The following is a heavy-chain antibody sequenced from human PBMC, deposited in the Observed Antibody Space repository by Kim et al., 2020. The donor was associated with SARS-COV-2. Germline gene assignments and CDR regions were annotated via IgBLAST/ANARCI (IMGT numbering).Heavy chain of an antibody. CDR2: INHSGST. D-gene: IGHD3-22*01. Sequence: SETLSLTCAVYGGSFSNYYWSWIRQPPGKGLEWIGEINHSGSTNYNPSLESRVSISVDTSKNQFSLRLSSVTAADTAVYYCARIEVFDFDYWGQGALAT. J-gene: IGHJ4*02. CDR3: ARIEVFDFDY. V-gene: IGHV4-34*01. CDR1: GGSFSNYY.